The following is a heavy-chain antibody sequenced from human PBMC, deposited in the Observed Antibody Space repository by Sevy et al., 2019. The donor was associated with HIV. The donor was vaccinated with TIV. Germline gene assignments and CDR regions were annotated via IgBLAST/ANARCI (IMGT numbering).Heavy chain of an antibody. Sequence: GGSLRLSCAASGFTFSSYAMSWVHQAPGKGLEWVSAISGSGGSTYYADSVKGRFTISRDNSKNTLYLQMNSLRAEDTAVYYCAKDLGIGWPNYYFDYWGQGTLVTVSS. CDR1: GFTFSSYA. D-gene: IGHD1-26*01. J-gene: IGHJ4*02. CDR2: ISGSGGST. V-gene: IGHV3-23*01. CDR3: AKDLGIGWPNYYFDY.